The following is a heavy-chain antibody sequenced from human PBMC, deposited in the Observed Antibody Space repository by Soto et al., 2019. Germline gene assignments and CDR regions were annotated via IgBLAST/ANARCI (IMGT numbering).Heavy chain of an antibody. CDR2: IIPIFGTA. CDR3: AAAYCGGDCYLGYYGMDV. J-gene: IGHJ6*02. D-gene: IGHD2-21*02. V-gene: IGHV1-69*13. Sequence: SVKVSCKASGGTFSSYAISWVRQAPGQGLEWMGGIIPIFGTANYAQKFQGRVTITADESTSTAYMELSSLRSEDTAVYYCAAAYCGGDCYLGYYGMDVWGQGTTVTVSS. CDR1: GGTFSSYA.